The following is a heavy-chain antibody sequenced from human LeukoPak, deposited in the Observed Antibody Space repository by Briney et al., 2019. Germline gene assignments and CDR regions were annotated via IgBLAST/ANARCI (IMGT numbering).Heavy chain of an antibody. V-gene: IGHV4-30-2*01. Sequence: TLSLTCAVSGGSISSGGYSWSWIRQPPGKGLEWIGYIYHSGSTYYNPSLKSRVTISVDRSKNQFSLKLSSVTAADTAVYYCARGPLMDVWGQGTTVTVSS. CDR1: GGSISSGGYS. J-gene: IGHJ6*02. CDR2: IYHSGST. CDR3: ARGPLMDV.